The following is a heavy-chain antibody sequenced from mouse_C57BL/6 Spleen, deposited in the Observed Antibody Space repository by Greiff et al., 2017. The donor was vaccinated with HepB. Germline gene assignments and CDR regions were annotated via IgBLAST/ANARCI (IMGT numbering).Heavy chain of an antibody. CDR3: ARDNGNYWDFDV. CDR2: INYDGSST. CDR1: GFTFSDYY. J-gene: IGHJ1*03. D-gene: IGHD2-1*01. V-gene: IGHV5-16*01. Sequence: EVKVVESEGGLVQPGSSMKLSCTASGFTFSDYYMAWVRQVPEKGLEWVANINYDGSSTYYLDSLKSRFIISRDNAKNILYLQMSSLKSEDTATYYCARDNGNYWDFDVWGTGTTVTVSS.